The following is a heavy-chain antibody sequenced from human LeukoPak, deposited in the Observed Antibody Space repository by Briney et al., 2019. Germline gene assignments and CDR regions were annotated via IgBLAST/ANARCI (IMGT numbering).Heavy chain of an antibody. CDR3: ARYVRDYGDYDPFFDY. CDR2: ISSSSSYI. D-gene: IGHD4-17*01. J-gene: IGHJ4*02. V-gene: IGHV3-21*01. Sequence: GGSLRLSCAASGFTFSSYSMNWVRQAPGKGLEWVSSISSSSSYIYYADSVKGRFTISRDNAKNSLYLQMNSVRAEDKAVYYCARYVRDYGDYDPFFDYWGQGTLVTVSS. CDR1: GFTFSSYS.